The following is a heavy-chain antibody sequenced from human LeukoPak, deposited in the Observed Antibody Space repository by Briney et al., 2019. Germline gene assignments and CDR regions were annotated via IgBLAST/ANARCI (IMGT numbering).Heavy chain of an antibody. CDR2: MSGSGGSI. CDR3: AKARGYCSGDSCYYFDY. J-gene: IGHJ4*02. D-gene: IGHD2-15*01. CDR1: GFAFISYA. Sequence: GGSLRLSCAASGFAFISYAMSWVRQAPGKGLEWVSGMSGSGGSIHYADSLKGRFTISRDNSKNTLYLQMNSLRAEDTAVYYCAKARGYCSGDSCYYFDYWGQGTLVTVSS. V-gene: IGHV3-23*01.